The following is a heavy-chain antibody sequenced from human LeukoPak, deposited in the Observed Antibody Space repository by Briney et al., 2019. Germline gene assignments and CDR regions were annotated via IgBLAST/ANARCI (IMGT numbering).Heavy chain of an antibody. CDR3: AKDRYCSSTSCYDDHFDY. J-gene: IGHJ4*02. D-gene: IGHD2-2*01. CDR2: ISGSGGST. V-gene: IGHV3-23*01. Sequence: GGSLRLSCAASGFTFSSYAMSWVRQAPGKGLEWVSAISGSGGSTYYADSVKGRFTISRDNSKNTLYLQMNSLRAEDTAVYYCAKDRYCSSTSCYDDHFDYWGQGTLVTVSS. CDR1: GFTFSSYA.